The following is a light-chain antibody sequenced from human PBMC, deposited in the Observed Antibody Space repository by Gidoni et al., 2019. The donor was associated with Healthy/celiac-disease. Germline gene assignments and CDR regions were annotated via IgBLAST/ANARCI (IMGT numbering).Light chain of an antibody. CDR1: QWFSSY. J-gene: IGKJ1*01. CDR2: DAA. Sequence: DIVLTQSPATLSLSPGERATLSCRASQWFSSYLAWYQQKPGQAPRLLIYDAANRATGIPARFRGSGSGTDFTLTISSLEPEDFAVYYCQQRSNWPSFTFXQXTKVEIK. V-gene: IGKV3-11*01. CDR3: QQRSNWPSFT.